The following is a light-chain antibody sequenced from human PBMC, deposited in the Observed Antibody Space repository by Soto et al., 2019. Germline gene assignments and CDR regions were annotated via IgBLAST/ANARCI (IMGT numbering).Light chain of an antibody. CDR3: QSYDSSLSGYV. CDR2: DDN. J-gene: IGLJ1*01. CDR1: TSNIGAGYD. Sequence: QSVLTQPPSVSGAPGQRVTISCTGSTSNIGAGYDLHWYQQLPGTAPKLLIYDDNNLPSGVPDRFSGSKSGTSASLAITGLQAEDEADYYCQSYDSSLSGYVFGTGTKVTVL. V-gene: IGLV1-40*01.